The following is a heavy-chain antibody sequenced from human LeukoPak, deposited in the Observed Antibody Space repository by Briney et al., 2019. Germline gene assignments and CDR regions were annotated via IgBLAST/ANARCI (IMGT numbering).Heavy chain of an antibody. CDR3: AADRPPITMVRGVIID. J-gene: IGHJ4*02. CDR1: GFTFTSSA. Sequence: EASVKVSCKASGFTFTSSAVQWVRQARGQRLEWIGWIVVGSGNTNYAQKFQERVTITRDMSTGTAYMELSSLRSEDTAVYYCAADRPPITMVRGVIIDWGQGTLVTVSS. D-gene: IGHD3-10*01. CDR2: IVVGSGNT. V-gene: IGHV1-58*01.